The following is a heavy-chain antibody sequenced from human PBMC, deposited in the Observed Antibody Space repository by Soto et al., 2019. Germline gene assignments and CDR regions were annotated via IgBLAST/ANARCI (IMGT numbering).Heavy chain of an antibody. CDR3: ARGLAPPLGPDY. V-gene: IGHV1-3*05. Sequence: QVQLVQSGAEEKKPGDSVKVSCKASGYTFTSYSMHWVRQAPGQRLEWMGWINAGNGNTKYSQKFQGRVTITRDTSASTAYMELSSLRSEDTAVYYCARGLAPPLGPDYWGQGTLVTVS. CDR1: GYTFTSYS. CDR2: INAGNGNT. J-gene: IGHJ4*02. D-gene: IGHD2-21*01.